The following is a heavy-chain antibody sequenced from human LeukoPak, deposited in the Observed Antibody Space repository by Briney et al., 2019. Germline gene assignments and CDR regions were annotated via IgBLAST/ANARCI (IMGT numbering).Heavy chain of an antibody. V-gene: IGHV1-18*01. Sequence: ASMKVSCKASGYTFTSYGISWVRQAPGQGLEWMGWISAYNGNTNYAQKLQGRVTMTTDTSTSTAYMELRSLRSDDTAVYYCARGLQETLAWLKAFSAFDIWGQGTMVTVSS. D-gene: IGHD4-11*01. J-gene: IGHJ3*02. CDR2: ISAYNGNT. CDR1: GYTFTSYG. CDR3: ARGLQETLAWLKAFSAFDI.